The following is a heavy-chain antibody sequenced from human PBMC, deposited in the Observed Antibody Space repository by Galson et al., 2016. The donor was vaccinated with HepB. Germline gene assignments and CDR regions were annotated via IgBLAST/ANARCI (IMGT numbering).Heavy chain of an antibody. J-gene: IGHJ4*02. CDR1: GFTFSNYA. D-gene: IGHD6-25*01. CDR2: ISGSGGST. V-gene: IGHV3-23*01. Sequence: SLRLSCAASGFTFSNYAMSWVRLAPGKGLEWVSTISGSGGSTWYADSVKGRLTISRDNAKNTLYLQMNSLRAEDTAVYFCAAHKRQRVSDYEDYWGQGILVGVSS. CDR3: AAHKRQRVSDYEDY.